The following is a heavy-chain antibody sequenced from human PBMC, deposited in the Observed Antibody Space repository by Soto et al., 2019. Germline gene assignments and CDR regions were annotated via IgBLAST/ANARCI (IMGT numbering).Heavy chain of an antibody. D-gene: IGHD6-13*01. CDR2: IYYGGTA. Sequence: XGTLSLTCTVSGGCISSSSYSWGWIRQPPGKVLEWIATIYYGGTAYYNPSLKSRVTISEDTSKNQFSLHLSSVTAADTAVYYCAKHDIIVSGGTRAFDIWAQGTMVTVSS. J-gene: IGHJ3*02. V-gene: IGHV4-39*01. CDR1: GGCISSSSYS. CDR3: AKHDIIVSGGTRAFDI.